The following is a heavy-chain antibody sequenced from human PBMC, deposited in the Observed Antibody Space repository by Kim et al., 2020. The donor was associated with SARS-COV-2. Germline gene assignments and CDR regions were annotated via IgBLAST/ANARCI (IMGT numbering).Heavy chain of an antibody. Sequence: SETLSLTCSVSGGSISFSPYYWGWIRQPPGKGLEWIGSIYNTGGANYNPSLKSRVTISVDTSKNQFSLKLRSVTAADTAMYYCARHALNYYYDFDPWGQG. V-gene: IGHV4-39*01. J-gene: IGHJ5*02. CDR1: GGSISFSPYY. D-gene: IGHD3-22*01. CDR3: ARHALNYYYDFDP. CDR2: IYNTGGA.